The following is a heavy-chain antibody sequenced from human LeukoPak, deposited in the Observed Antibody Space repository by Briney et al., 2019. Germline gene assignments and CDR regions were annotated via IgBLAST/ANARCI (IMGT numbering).Heavy chain of an antibody. CDR1: GYTLTELS. Sequence: ASVKVSCKVSGYTLTELSMHWVRQAPGKGLEWMGGFDPEDGETIYAQKFQGRVTMTEDTSTDTAYMELSSLRSEDTAVYYCATVYHIVEAFDIWGQGTMVTVSS. CDR3: ATVYHIVEAFDI. CDR2: FDPEDGET. D-gene: IGHD2-21*01. J-gene: IGHJ3*02. V-gene: IGHV1-24*01.